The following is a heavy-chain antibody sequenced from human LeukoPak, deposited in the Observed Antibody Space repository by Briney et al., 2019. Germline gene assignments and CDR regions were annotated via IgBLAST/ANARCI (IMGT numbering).Heavy chain of an antibody. D-gene: IGHD2-8*01. V-gene: IGHV4-59*01. J-gene: IGHJ4*02. CDR2: IYYSGNT. CDR3: ARDLGKSLPVVMAWAY. CDR1: GGSITSYY. Sequence: SETLSLTCTVSGGSITSYYWSWIRQPPGKGLEWIGYIYYSGNTNYNPSLKSRVTISVDTSKNQFSLKLSSVTAADTAVYYCARDLGKSLPVVMAWAYWGQGTLVTVSS.